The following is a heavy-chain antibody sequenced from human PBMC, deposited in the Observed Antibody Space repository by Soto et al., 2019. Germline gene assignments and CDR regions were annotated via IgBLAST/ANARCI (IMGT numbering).Heavy chain of an antibody. J-gene: IGHJ4*02. V-gene: IGHV1-2*02. CDR1: GYTFTDYY. D-gene: IGHD1-26*01. CDR2: INPNNGGT. Sequence: ASVKVSCKTSGYTFTDYYIHWVRQAPGQGLEWMGWINPNNGGTGYAQRFQGRVTMTRDTSISTAYMELRRLGSDDTAEYYCARGLRARPSYYFNYWGQGTLVT. CDR3: ARGLRARPSYYFNY.